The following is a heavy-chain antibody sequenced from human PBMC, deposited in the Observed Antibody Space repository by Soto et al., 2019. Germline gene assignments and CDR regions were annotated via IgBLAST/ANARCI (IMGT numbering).Heavy chain of an antibody. V-gene: IGHV1-24*01. D-gene: IGHD3-9*01. CDR1: GYTLRELS. Sequence: RVSGYTLRELSMQWARQVHGKRLEWMGGLDPKDSETIYAQKFQGRVTLTEDTSTDTAYMELSSLRSEDTAVYFCATALVSYDKTDYYHLDSWGQGTLVTVSS. CDR2: LDPKDSET. J-gene: IGHJ5*02. CDR3: ATALVSYDKTDYYHLDS.